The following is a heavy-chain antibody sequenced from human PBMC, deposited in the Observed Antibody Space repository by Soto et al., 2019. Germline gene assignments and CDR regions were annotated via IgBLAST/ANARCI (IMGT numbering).Heavy chain of an antibody. CDR2: IYPDQSRA. CDR3: ARESEDLTSNFDY. CDR1: GYRFSTFW. J-gene: IGHJ4*02. Sequence: GESLKISCKGSGYRFSTFWIGWVRQMPGKGLEWVAIIYPDQSRAMYSPAFQGQVTISRDNAKNSLYLEMNSLRAEDTAVYYCARESEDLTSNFDYWGQGTLVTVSS. V-gene: IGHV5-51*01.